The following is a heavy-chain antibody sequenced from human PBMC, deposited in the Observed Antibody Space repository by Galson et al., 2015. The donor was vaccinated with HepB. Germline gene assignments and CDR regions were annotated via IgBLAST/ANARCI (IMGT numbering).Heavy chain of an antibody. Sequence: SLRLSCAASGFTFSSYAMSWVRQAPGKGLEWVSAISGSGGSTYYADSVKGRFTISRDNSKNTLYLQMNSLGAEDTAVYYCAKDSDGSGSYIYLNYFDYWGQGTLVTVSS. D-gene: IGHD3-10*01. J-gene: IGHJ4*02. CDR3: AKDSDGSGSYIYLNYFDY. CDR1: GFTFSSYA. CDR2: ISGSGGST. V-gene: IGHV3-23*01.